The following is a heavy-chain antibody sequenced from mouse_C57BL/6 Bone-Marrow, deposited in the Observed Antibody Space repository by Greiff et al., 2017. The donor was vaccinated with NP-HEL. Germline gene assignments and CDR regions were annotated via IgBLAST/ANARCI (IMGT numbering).Heavy chain of an antibody. CDR2: IRSKSNNYAT. Sequence: EVQLVESGGGLVQPKGSLKLSCAASGFSFNTYAMNWVRQAPGKGLEWVARIRSKSNNYATYYADSVKDRFTISRDDSESMLYLQMNNLKTEDTAMYYCVRPYDYDERGYAMDYWGQGTSVTVSS. CDR1: GFSFNTYA. V-gene: IGHV10-1*01. D-gene: IGHD2-4*01. CDR3: VRPYDYDERGYAMDY. J-gene: IGHJ4*01.